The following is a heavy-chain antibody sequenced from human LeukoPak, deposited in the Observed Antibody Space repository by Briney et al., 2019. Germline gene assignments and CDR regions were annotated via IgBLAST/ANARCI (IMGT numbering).Heavy chain of an antibody. D-gene: IGHD3-9*01. V-gene: IGHV4-59*01. CDR3: VSALPHYDILTGYYPGYFDY. CDR1: GGSISSYY. Sequence: SETLSLTCTVSGGSISSYYWSWIRQPPGKGLEWIGYIYYSGSTNYNPSLKSRVTISVDTSKNQFSLKLSSVTAADTAVYYCVSALPHYDILTGYYPGYFDYWGQGTLVTVPS. CDR2: IYYSGST. J-gene: IGHJ4*02.